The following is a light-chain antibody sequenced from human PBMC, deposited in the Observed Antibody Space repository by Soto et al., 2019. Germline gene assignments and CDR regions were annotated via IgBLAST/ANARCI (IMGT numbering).Light chain of an antibody. CDR2: DES. V-gene: IGLV3-21*02. J-gene: IGLJ3*02. CDR3: QVWDSSSDHYWV. Sequence: SYELTQPPSVSVAPGQTARITCGGNNIGSKSVHWYQQKPGQAPVLVVYDESDRPSGIPERFSGSNSGNTATLTISRVEAGDEADYYCQVWDSSSDHYWVFGGGTKLTVL. CDR1: NIGSKS.